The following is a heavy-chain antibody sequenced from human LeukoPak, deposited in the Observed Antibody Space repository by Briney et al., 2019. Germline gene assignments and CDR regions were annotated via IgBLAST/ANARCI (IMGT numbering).Heavy chain of an antibody. J-gene: IGHJ4*02. V-gene: IGHV3-30*18. CDR2: ISYDGSNK. Sequence: GGSLRLSCAASGFTFSSYGMHWVRQAPGKGLEWVAVISYDGSNKYYADSVKGRFTISRDNSKNTLYLQMNSLRAEDTAVYYCAKRPVNSRGIDYWGQGTLVTVSS. CDR3: AKRPVNSRGIDY. CDR1: GFTFSSYG. D-gene: IGHD4-23*01.